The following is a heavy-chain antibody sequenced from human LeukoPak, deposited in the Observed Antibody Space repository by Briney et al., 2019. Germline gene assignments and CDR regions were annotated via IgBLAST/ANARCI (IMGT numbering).Heavy chain of an antibody. Sequence: SQTLSLTCTVSGGSISSGSYYWSRIRQPAGKGLEWIGRIYTSGSTNYNPSLKSRVTISVDTSKNQFSLKLSSVTAADTAVYYCARGTYYYDRFDYWGQGALVTVSS. CDR1: GGSISSGSYY. CDR2: IYTSGST. D-gene: IGHD3-22*01. V-gene: IGHV4-61*02. J-gene: IGHJ4*02. CDR3: ARGTYYYDRFDY.